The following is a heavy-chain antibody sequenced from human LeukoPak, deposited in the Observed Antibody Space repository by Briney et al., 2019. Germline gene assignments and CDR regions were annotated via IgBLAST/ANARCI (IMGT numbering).Heavy chain of an antibody. CDR1: GYTFTGYY. CDR3: ARDIRRRYYDSSGYYWFDP. J-gene: IGHJ5*02. Sequence: ASVKVSCKASGYTFTGYYMHWVRQAPGQGLEWMGWINPNSGGTNYAQKFQGRVTMTRDTSTSTVYMELSSLRSEDTAVYYCARDIRRRYYDSSGYYWFDPWGQGTLVTVSS. CDR2: INPNSGGT. D-gene: IGHD3-22*01. V-gene: IGHV1-2*02.